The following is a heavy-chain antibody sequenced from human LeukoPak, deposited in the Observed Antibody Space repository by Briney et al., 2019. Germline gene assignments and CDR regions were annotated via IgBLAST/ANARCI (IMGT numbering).Heavy chain of an antibody. CDR2: ISISANT. V-gene: IGHV3-23*01. CDR1: GFTFSRYA. D-gene: IGHD6-19*01. Sequence: GGSLTLSCAASGFTFSRYAMNWVSQAPGKGLEWASTISISANTHYADSVKGRFTISRDNSKSTLYLQMNSLRAEDTAIYYCAKDHDSTGLFQDRDYWGQGTQVTISS. J-gene: IGHJ4*02. CDR3: AKDHDSTGLFQDRDY.